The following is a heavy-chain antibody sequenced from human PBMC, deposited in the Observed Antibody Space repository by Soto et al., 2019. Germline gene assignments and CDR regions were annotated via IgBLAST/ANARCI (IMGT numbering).Heavy chain of an antibody. Sequence: EVQLVECGGGLVKPGGSLRLSCAASGFTFSSYSMNWVRQAPGKGLEWVSSISSSSSYIYYADSVKGRFTISRDNAKNSLYLQMNSLRAEDTAVYYCARDRDRVTREDDYYYYGMDVWGQGTTVTVSS. CDR2: ISSSSSYI. D-gene: IGHD2-21*02. CDR3: ARDRDRVTREDDYYYYGMDV. J-gene: IGHJ6*02. V-gene: IGHV3-21*01. CDR1: GFTFSSYS.